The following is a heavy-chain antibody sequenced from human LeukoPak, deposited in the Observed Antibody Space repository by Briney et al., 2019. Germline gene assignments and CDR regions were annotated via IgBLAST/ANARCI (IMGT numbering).Heavy chain of an antibody. CDR3: AKMAIAAAVEGDSWFDP. Sequence: ASVKVSCKASGYSFTDHYLHWVRQAPGQGLEWMGWINPNSGVTKYAQKFQGRVTMTRDTSISTAYMELSRLISGDTAVYYCAKMAIAAAVEGDSWFDPWGQGTLVTVSS. CDR1: GYSFTDHY. J-gene: IGHJ5*02. V-gene: IGHV1-2*02. D-gene: IGHD6-13*01. CDR2: INPNSGVT.